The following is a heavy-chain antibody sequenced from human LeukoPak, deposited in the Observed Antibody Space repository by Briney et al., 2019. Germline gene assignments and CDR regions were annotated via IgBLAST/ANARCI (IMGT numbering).Heavy chain of an antibody. Sequence: SETLSLTCTVSGGSISSYYWSWIRQPPGKGLEWIGYIYYSGSTNYNPSLKSRVTISVDRSKNQFSLKLSSVTAADTAVYYCARGRRAAAADYWGQGTLVTVSS. V-gene: IGHV4-59*01. CDR2: IYYSGST. CDR3: ARGRRAAAADY. D-gene: IGHD6-13*01. J-gene: IGHJ4*02. CDR1: GGSISSYY.